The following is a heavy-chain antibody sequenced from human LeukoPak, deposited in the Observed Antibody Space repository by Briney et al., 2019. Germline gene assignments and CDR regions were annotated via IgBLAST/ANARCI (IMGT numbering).Heavy chain of an antibody. CDR2: INPNSGGT. CDR3: ARDDIAAAGFNY. J-gene: IGHJ4*02. CDR1: GYTFTGYY. V-gene: IGHV1-2*04. D-gene: IGHD6-13*01. Sequence: ASVKVSCKASGYTFTGYYMHWVRQAPRQGLEWMGWINPNSGGTKYAQKFQGWVTMTRDTSISTAYMELSRLRSDDTAVYYCARDDIAAAGFNYWGQGTLVTVSS.